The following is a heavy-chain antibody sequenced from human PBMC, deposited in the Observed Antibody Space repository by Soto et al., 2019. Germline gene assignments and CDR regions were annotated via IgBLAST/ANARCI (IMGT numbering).Heavy chain of an antibody. CDR1: GYSISSGYY. J-gene: IGHJ6*02. CDR3: ARVGGYGMDV. D-gene: IGHD3-10*01. CDR2: IYHSGST. Sequence: SETLSLTCAVSGYSISSGYYWGWIRQPPGKGLEWIGSIYHSGSTYYNPSLKSRVTISVDTSKNQFSLKLSTVTAADTAVYYCARVGGYGMDVWGQGTTVTVSS. V-gene: IGHV4-38-2*01.